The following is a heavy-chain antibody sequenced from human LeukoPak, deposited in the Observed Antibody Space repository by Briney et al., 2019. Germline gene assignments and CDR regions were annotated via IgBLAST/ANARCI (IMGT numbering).Heavy chain of an antibody. CDR3: ARSTVTTFSYYYYGMDV. Sequence: ASVKVSCKASGYTFTSYDINWVRQATGQGLEWMGWMSPNSGNTGYAQKFQGRVTMTRNTSISTAYMELSSLGSEDTAVYYCARSTVTTFSYYYYGMDVWGQGTTVTVSS. J-gene: IGHJ6*02. V-gene: IGHV1-8*01. CDR2: MSPNSGNT. D-gene: IGHD4-17*01. CDR1: GYTFTSYD.